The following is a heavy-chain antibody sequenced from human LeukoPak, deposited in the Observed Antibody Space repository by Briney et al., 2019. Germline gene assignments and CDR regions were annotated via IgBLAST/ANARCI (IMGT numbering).Heavy chain of an antibody. V-gene: IGHV3-23*01. CDR2: ISGSGGST. Sequence: GGSLRLSCAASGFTFSSYAMSWVRQAPGKGLEWVSAISGSGGSTYYADSVKGRFTISRDNSKNTLYLQMNSLRAEDTAVYYCAKDLRLRYLAWLLPFDSCGLGTLVTGSS. CDR1: GFTFSSYA. D-gene: IGHD3-9*01. J-gene: IGHJ4*02. CDR3: AKDLRLRYLAWLLPFDS.